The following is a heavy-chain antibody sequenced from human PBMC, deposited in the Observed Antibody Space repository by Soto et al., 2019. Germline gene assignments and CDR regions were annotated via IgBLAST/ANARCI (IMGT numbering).Heavy chain of an antibody. CDR2: IRGKANSYTT. J-gene: IGHJ6*02. Sequence: EVQLVESGGGLVQPGGSLRLSCAASGLIFSDYHMDWVRQAPGKGLEWVGRIRGKANSYTTEYAASVKGRFTISRDDSKNSLYLQMNSLKSEDTAVYYCAMLGGWSGGSSGMDVWGQGTMVTVSS. CDR3: AMLGGWSGGSSGMDV. V-gene: IGHV3-72*01. CDR1: GLIFSDYH. D-gene: IGHD6-19*01.